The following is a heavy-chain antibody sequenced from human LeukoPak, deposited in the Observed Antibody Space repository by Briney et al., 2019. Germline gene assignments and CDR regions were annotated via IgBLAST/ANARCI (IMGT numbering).Heavy chain of an antibody. CDR2: IATSGIST. Sequence: GGSLRLSCAASGLTFTNYAMNWVRQAPGKGLEWVSSIATSGISTYYADSVKGRFTISRDNPKSTLYLQMNSLRAEDTAVYYCAKRQQWLPFDYWGQGTLVTVSS. J-gene: IGHJ4*02. CDR3: AKRQQWLPFDY. V-gene: IGHV3-23*01. D-gene: IGHD6-19*01. CDR1: GLTFTNYA.